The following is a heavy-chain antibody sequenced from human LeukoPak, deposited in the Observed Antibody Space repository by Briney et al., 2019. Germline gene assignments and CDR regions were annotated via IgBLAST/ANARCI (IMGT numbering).Heavy chain of an antibody. CDR2: MNPNSGNT. J-gene: IGHJ6*02. CDR1: GYTFTSYD. CDR3: ARDGVVVVPAASRSLYYYYGMDV. D-gene: IGHD2-2*01. V-gene: IGHV1-8*01. Sequence: ASVKVSYKASGYTFTSYDINWMRQATGQGLEWMGWMNPNSGNTGYAQKFQGRVTMTRNTSISTAYMELSSLRSEDTAVYYCARDGVVVVPAASRSLYYYYGMDVWGQGTTVTVSS.